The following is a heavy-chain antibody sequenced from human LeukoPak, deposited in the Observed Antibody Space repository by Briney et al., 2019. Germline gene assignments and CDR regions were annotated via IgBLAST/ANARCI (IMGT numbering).Heavy chain of an antibody. CDR1: GYTFTSYG. D-gene: IGHD1/OR15-1a*01. CDR3: ATGGRYNWNIDD. V-gene: IGHV1-2*02. J-gene: IGHJ4*02. CDR2: INPNSGDT. Sequence: ASVKVSCKSSGYTFTSYGISWVRQAPGQGLEWMGWINPNSGDTNYAQKFQGRVTMTRDTSITTAYMELTRLRSDDTAVYYCATGGRYNWNIDDWGPGTLVTVSS.